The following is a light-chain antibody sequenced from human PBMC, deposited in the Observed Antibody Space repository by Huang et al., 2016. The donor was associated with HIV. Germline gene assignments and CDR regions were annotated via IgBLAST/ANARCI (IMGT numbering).Light chain of an antibody. V-gene: IGKV3-20*01. CDR2: GAL. J-gene: IGKJ1*01. CDR1: QSVSSSY. CDR3: QQYGSSPWT. Sequence: EIVLTQSPGTLSLSPGERATLSCRASQSVSSSYLAWYQQKPGQAPRLLIYGALNRATGIPDRFSGSGSGTDFTLTISRLEPEDFAVYYCQQYGSSPWTFGQGTKVE.